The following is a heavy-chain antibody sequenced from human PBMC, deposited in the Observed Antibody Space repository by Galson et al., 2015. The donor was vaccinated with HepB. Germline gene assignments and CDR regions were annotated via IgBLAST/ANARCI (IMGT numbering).Heavy chain of an antibody. D-gene: IGHD3-16*01. CDR3: ARIHGGFGDWYFDL. J-gene: IGHJ2*01. CDR1: GFTVSSNY. CDR2: IYSGGST. Sequence: SLRLSCAASGFTVSSNYMSWVRQAPGKGLEWVSVIYSGGSTYYADSVKGRFTISRDNSKNTLYLQMNSLRAEDTAVYYCARIHGGFGDWYFDLWGRGTLVTVSS. V-gene: IGHV3-66*01.